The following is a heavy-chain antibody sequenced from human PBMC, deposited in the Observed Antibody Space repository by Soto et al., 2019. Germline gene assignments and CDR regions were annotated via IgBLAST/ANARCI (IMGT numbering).Heavy chain of an antibody. J-gene: IGHJ5*02. Sequence: PSETLSLTSTVSGGSISSSSFHWGWIRQPPGKGLEWIGSIYYSGSTYYSPSLKSRVTISVDTSKNQFSLKLSSVTAADTAVYYCARRERAAGTDWWFDPRGHGTLVTVSS. V-gene: IGHV4-39*01. CDR3: ARRERAAGTDWWFDP. D-gene: IGHD6-13*01. CDR1: GGSISSSSFH. CDR2: IYYSGST.